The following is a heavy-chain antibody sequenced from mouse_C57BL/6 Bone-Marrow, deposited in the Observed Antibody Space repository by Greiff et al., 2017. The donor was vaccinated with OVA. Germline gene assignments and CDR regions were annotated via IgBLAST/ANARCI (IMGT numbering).Heavy chain of an antibody. CDR3: ARYAGYYWYFDV. CDR2: IHPNSGST. CDR1: GYTFTSYW. Sequence: QVQLQQPGAELVKPGASVKLSCKASGYTFTSYWMHWVKPRPGQGLEWIGMIHPNSGSTNYNEKFKSKATLTVDKSSSTAYMQLSSLTSEDSAVYYCARYAGYYWYFDVWGTGTTVTVSS. V-gene: IGHV1-64*01. J-gene: IGHJ1*03. D-gene: IGHD2-3*01.